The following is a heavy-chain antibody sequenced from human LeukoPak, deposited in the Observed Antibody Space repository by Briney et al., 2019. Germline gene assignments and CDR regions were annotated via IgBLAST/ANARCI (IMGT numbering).Heavy chain of an antibody. CDR1: GGSFSGYY. V-gene: IGHV4-34*01. CDR2: INHSGST. J-gene: IGHJ4*02. CDR3: ARGEHDFWSGYSYYFDY. D-gene: IGHD3-3*01. Sequence: SETLSLTCAVYGGSFSGYYWSWIRQPPGKGLEWIGEINHSGSTNYNPSLKSRVTISVDTSKNQFSLKLSSVTAADTAVYYCARGEHDFWSGYSYYFDYWGQGTLVTVSS.